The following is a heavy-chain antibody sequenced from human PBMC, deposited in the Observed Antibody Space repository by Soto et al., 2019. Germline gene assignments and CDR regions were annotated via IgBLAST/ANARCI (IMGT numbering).Heavy chain of an antibody. Sequence: QVQLVESGGGVVQPGRSLRLSCAASGFTFSSYGMHWVRQAPGKGLEWVAVIWYDGSNKYYADSVKGRFTISRDNSKNTLYLQLNSLRAEDTAVYYCAGVSGSPAAEGAFDIWGQGTMVTVSS. J-gene: IGHJ3*02. V-gene: IGHV3-33*01. CDR1: GFTFSSYG. D-gene: IGHD6-13*01. CDR2: IWYDGSNK. CDR3: AGVSGSPAAEGAFDI.